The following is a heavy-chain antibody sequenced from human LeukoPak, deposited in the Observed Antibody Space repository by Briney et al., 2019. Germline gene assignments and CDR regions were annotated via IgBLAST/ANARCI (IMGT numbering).Heavy chain of an antibody. CDR2: TSSSGSTT. D-gene: IGHD6-13*01. J-gene: IGHJ4*02. Sequence: GGSLRLSCAASGFTFSNYEMNWVRQAPGKGLEWVSYTSSSGSTTYYADSVKGRFTISRDNAKNSLYLQMNSLRAEDTAVYYCARSRRIAAAGYFDYWGQGTLVTVSS. CDR3: ARSRRIAAAGYFDY. CDR1: GFTFSNYE. V-gene: IGHV3-48*03.